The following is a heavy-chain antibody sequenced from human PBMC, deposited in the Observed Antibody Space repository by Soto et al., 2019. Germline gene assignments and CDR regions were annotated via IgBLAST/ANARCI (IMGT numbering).Heavy chain of an antibody. CDR3: AKDILTGYYRLYYYYYGMDV. V-gene: IGHV3-23*01. Sequence: PGGSLRLSCAASGFTFSSYAMSWVRQAPGKGLEWVSAISGSGGSTYYADSVKGRFTISRDNSKNTLYLQMNSLRAEDTAVYYCAKDILTGYYRLYYYYYGMDVWGQGTTVTVSS. CDR2: ISGSGGST. CDR1: GFTFSSYA. J-gene: IGHJ6*02. D-gene: IGHD3-9*01.